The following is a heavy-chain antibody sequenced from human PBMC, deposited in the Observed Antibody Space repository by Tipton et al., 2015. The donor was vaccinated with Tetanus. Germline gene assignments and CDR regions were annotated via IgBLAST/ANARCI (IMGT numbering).Heavy chain of an antibody. Sequence: TLSLTCSVSGGSISRPDLYWNWIRQVPGKGLEWIGYTHHSGNTNYNPSLSGRVTTSVDTSKNQFSLKMSSVTAADTAVYYCARWGDASGSTNLYAFDIWGQGTMVSVSS. CDR2: THHSGNT. CDR3: ARWGDASGSTNLYAFDI. D-gene: IGHD3-10*01. J-gene: IGHJ3*02. CDR1: GGSISRPDLY. V-gene: IGHV4-61*08.